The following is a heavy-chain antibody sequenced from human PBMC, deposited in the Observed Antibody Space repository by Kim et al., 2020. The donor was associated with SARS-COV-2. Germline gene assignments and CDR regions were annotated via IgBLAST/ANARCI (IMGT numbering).Heavy chain of an antibody. CDR1: GGSISSYY. CDR2: IYYSGST. V-gene: IGHV4-59*08. CDR3: ARHGGYSSGLYYFDY. D-gene: IGHD6-19*01. Sequence: SETLSLTCTVSGGSISSYYWSWIRQPPGKGLEWIGYIYYSGSTNYNPSLKSRVTISVDTSKNQFSLKLSSVTAADTAVYYCARHGGYSSGLYYFDYWGQGTLVTVSS. J-gene: IGHJ4*02.